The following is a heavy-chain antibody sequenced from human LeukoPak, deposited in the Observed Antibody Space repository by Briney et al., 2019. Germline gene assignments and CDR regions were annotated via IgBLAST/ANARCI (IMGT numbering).Heavy chain of an antibody. V-gene: IGHV2-5*02. CDR2: IYWDDDDN. CDR1: GFSLSTSGVG. CDR3: AHSPRGYSYGYGWYYFDY. Sequence: SGPTLVKPTQTLTLTCTFSGFSLSTSGVGVGWIRQPPGKALEWLALIYWDDDDNRYSPSLKSRLTITKDTSKNRVVLTMTDMDPVDTATYYCAHSPRGYSYGYGWYYFDYWGQGTLVTVSS. D-gene: IGHD5-18*01. J-gene: IGHJ4*02.